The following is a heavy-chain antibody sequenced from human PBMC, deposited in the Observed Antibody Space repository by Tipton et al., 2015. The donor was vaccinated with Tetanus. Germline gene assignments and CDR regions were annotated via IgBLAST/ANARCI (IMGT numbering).Heavy chain of an antibody. V-gene: IGHV4-59*04. D-gene: IGHD5-18*01. Sequence: TLSLTCAVYGGSFSNYFWRWIRQPPGKGLEWIGSISYSGSTSYSPSLKSRVTMSVDTSRNQFSLNLTSVTAADTAVYYCARHLTYTYTSRYFDYWGLGKQVTVSS. CDR2: ISYSGST. CDR1: GGSFSNYF. CDR3: ARHLTYTYTSRYFDY. J-gene: IGHJ4*02.